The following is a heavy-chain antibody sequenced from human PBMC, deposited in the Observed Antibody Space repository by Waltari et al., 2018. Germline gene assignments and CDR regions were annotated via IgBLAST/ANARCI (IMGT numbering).Heavy chain of an antibody. V-gene: IGHV3-23*04. CDR3: AKDRSSGWPDWRGLDY. D-gene: IGHD6-19*01. Sequence: EVQLVESGGGLVQPGGSLRLSCAASGFTFSSYAMSWVRQAPGKGLEWVSGISGSGGSTYYADSVKGRFTISRDNSKNTLYLQMNSLRAEDTAVYYCAKDRSSGWPDWRGLDYWGQGTLVTVSS. J-gene: IGHJ4*02. CDR2: ISGSGGST. CDR1: GFTFSSYA.